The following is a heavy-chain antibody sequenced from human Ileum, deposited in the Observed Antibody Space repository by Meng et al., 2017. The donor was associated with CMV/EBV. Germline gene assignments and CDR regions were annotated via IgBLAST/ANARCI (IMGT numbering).Heavy chain of an antibody. D-gene: IGHD6-6*01. V-gene: IGHV3-48*04. J-gene: IGHJ4*02. Sequence: GGSLRLSCAASGFIFSSYTMNWVRQGPGKGLEWISYITSSSGAIYYSDSVKGRFTISRDNAKNSLHLQMNSLRAEDTAIYYCARDKLDSSSSGWYPFDFWAREPWSPSPQ. CDR2: ITSSSGAI. CDR3: ARDKLDSSSSGWYPFDF. CDR1: GFIFSSYT.